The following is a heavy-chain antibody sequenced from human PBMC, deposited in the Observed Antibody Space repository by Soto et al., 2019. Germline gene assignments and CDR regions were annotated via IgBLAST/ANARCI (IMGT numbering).Heavy chain of an antibody. J-gene: IGHJ3*02. D-gene: IGHD3-22*01. CDR1: GGSISSGGYY. Sequence: SETLSLTCTVSGGSISSGGYYWSWIRQHPGKGLEWIGYIYYSGSTYYNPSLKSRVTISVDTSKNQFSPKLTSVTAADTALFYCATSYDSTGRDAFDIWGQGTMVTVSS. V-gene: IGHV4-31*03. CDR3: ATSYDSTGRDAFDI. CDR2: IYYSGST.